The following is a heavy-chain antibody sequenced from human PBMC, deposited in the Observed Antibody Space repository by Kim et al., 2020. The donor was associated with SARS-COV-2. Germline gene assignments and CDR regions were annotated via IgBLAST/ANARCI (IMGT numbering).Heavy chain of an antibody. J-gene: IGHJ4*02. Sequence: SETLSLTCTVSGGSISSYYWSWIRQPPGKGLEWIGYIYYSGSTNYNPSLKSRVTISVDTSKNQFSLKLSSVTAADTAVYYCARAPRSAAAGRFDYWGQGTLVTVSS. CDR3: ARAPRSAAAGRFDY. CDR2: IYYSGST. V-gene: IGHV4-59*13. D-gene: IGHD6-13*01. CDR1: GGSISSYY.